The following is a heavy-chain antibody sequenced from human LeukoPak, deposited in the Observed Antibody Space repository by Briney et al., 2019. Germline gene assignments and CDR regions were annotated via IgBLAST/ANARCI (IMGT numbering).Heavy chain of an antibody. V-gene: IGHV4-30-4*08. CDR2: IYYSGST. D-gene: IGHD2-2*01. CDR3: AREVVVPAAMGGDWFDP. Sequence: PSQTLSLTCTVSGGSISSGDYYWSWIRQPPGKGLEWIGYIYYSGSTYYNPSLKSRVTISVDTSKNQCSLKLSSVTAADTAVYYCAREVVVPAAMGGDWFDPWGQGTLVTVSS. CDR1: GGSISSGDYY. J-gene: IGHJ5*02.